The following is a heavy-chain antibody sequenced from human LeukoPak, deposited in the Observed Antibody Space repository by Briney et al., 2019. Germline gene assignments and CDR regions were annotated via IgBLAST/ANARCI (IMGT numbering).Heavy chain of an antibody. V-gene: IGHV3-7*01. CDR1: GFTFSSYW. CDR3: ARGWGYSSSWYGEFDY. Sequence: PGGSLRLSCAASGFTFSSYWMSWVRQAPGKGLEWVANIKQDGSEKYYVDSVKGRFTISRDNAKNSLYLQMNSLRAEDTAVYYCARGWGYSSSWYGEFDYRGQGTLVTVSS. CDR2: IKQDGSEK. J-gene: IGHJ4*02. D-gene: IGHD6-13*01.